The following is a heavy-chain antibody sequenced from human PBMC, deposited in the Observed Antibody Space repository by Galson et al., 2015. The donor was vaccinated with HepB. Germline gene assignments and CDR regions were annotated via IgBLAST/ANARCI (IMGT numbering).Heavy chain of an antibody. CDR2: INPNSGGT. Sequence: SVKVSCKASGYTFTGYYMHWVRQAPGQGLEWMGWINPNSGGTNYAQKFQGWVTMTRDTSISTAYMELSRLRSDDTAVYHCTVGTPGSSWTRFDYWGQGTLVTVSS. CDR3: TVGTPGSSWTRFDY. J-gene: IGHJ4*02. V-gene: IGHV1-2*04. D-gene: IGHD6-13*01. CDR1: GYTFTGYY.